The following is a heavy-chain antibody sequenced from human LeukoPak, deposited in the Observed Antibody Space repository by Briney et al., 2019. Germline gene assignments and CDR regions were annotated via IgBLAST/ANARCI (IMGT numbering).Heavy chain of an antibody. D-gene: IGHD2-15*01. J-gene: IGHJ4*02. CDR2: MNPNSGNT. Sequence: ASVKVSCNASGYTFTSYDINWGRQATGQGLEWMGWMNPNSGNTGYAQKFQGRVTMTRNTSISTAYMELSSLRSEDTAVYYCARYCSGGSCYYPFDYWGQGTLVTVSS. V-gene: IGHV1-8*01. CDR3: ARYCSGGSCYYPFDY. CDR1: GYTFTSYD.